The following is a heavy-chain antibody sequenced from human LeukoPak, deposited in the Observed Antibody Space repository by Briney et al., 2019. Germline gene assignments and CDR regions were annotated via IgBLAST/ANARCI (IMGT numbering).Heavy chain of an antibody. CDR2: ISAYNGNT. CDR3: ARDHSGSYFYYYYYMDV. V-gene: IGHV1-18*04. J-gene: IGHJ6*03. CDR1: GYSVTTNW. Sequence: GESLKISCKASGYSVTTNWIGWVRQMPGQGLERMGWISAYNGNTNYAQKLQGRVTMTTDTSTSTAYMELRSLRSDDTAVYYCARDHSGSYFYYYYYMDVWGKGTTVTVSS. D-gene: IGHD1-26*01.